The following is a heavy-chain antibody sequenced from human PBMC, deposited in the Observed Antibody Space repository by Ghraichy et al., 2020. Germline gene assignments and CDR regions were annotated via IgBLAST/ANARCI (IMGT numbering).Heavy chain of an antibody. CDR1: GGSITSGDSY. J-gene: IGHJ4*02. CDR2: IYHSGNT. Sequence: SETLSLTCTVSGGSITSGDSYWTWIRQPPGKGLEWIGYIYHSGNTYYNPSLKNRVTISVDTSKNHFSLNLSSVTAADTAVYYCARDGGYGDSDYWGQGTLVTVSS. V-gene: IGHV4-30-4*01. CDR3: ARDGGYGDSDY. D-gene: IGHD4-17*01.